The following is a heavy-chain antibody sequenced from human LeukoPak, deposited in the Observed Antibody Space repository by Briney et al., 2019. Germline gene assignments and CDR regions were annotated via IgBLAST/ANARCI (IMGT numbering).Heavy chain of an antibody. D-gene: IGHD3-10*01. CDR1: GGSISSGGYY. Sequence: SETLSLTCTVSGGSISSGGYYWSWIRQHPGKGLEWIGYIYYSGSTYYNPSLKSRVTISVDTSKNQFSLKLSSVTAADTAVYYCARGIWFGDFVDFWGQGTLVAVSS. CDR3: ARGIWFGDFVDF. J-gene: IGHJ4*02. V-gene: IGHV4-31*03. CDR2: IYYSGST.